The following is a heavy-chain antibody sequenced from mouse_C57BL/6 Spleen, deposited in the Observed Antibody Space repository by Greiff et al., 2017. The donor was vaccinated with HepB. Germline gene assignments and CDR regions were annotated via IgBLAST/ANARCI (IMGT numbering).Heavy chain of an antibody. V-gene: IGHV1-22*01. CDR3: AKVDGYYEGFAY. CDR2: INPNNGGT. J-gene: IGHJ3*01. D-gene: IGHD2-3*01. CDR1: GYTFTDYN. Sequence: VQLKQSGPELVKPGASVKMSCKASGYTFTDYNMHWVKQSHGKSLEWIGYINPNNGGTSYNQKFKGKATLTVNKSSSTAYMELRSLTSEDSAVYYCAKVDGYYEGFAYWGQGTLVTVSA.